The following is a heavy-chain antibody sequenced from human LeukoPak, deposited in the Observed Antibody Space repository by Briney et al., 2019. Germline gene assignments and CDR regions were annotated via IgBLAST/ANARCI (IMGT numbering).Heavy chain of an antibody. Sequence: LXXTCTVXXXXXXXXXWSXXRXPXGXXLXXIXYIYYSGSTNYNPSLKSRVTISVDTSKNQFSLKLSSVTAADTAVYYCARGGAAAGTRYYFDYWGQGTLVTVPS. CDR1: XXXXXXXX. D-gene: IGHD6-13*01. V-gene: IGHV4-59*01. J-gene: IGHJ4*02. CDR3: ARGGAAAGTRYYFDY. CDR2: IYYSGST.